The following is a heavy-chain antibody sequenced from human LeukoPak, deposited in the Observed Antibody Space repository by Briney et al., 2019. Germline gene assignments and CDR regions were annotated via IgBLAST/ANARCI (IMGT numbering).Heavy chain of an antibody. CDR3: ARESVAFDI. CDR2: ISTGGNVV. Sequence: GGSLRLSCAASRFTFSDHFMSWLRQAPGKGLEWVAYISTGGNVVNYADSVKGRFTISRDNAKNLLYLQMSSLRAEDTAIYYCARESVAFDIWGQGTLVTVSS. J-gene: IGHJ3*02. V-gene: IGHV3-11*01. CDR1: RFTFSDHF.